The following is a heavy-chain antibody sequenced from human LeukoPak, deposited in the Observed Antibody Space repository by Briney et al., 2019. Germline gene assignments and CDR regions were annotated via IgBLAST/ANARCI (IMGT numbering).Heavy chain of an antibody. CDR1: GGSISSGDYY. CDR3: ARGGRFCAAGSCYPNWFDP. D-gene: IGHD2-15*01. V-gene: IGHV4-30-4*01. Sequence: PSETLSLTCSVSGGSISSGDYYWSWIRQSPEKGLEWIGFIYYSGSVFYNPSLKSRLAISVDSSVNQFSLTLTSVTAADTAVYYCARGGRFCAAGSCYPNWFDPWGQGTLVTVSS. J-gene: IGHJ5*02. CDR2: IYYSGSV.